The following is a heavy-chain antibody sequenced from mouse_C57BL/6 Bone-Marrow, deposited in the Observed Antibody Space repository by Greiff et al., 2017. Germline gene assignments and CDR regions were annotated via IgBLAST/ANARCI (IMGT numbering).Heavy chain of an antibody. J-gene: IGHJ2*01. V-gene: IGHV5-4*01. Sequence: EVKLVESGGGLVKPGGSLTLSCAASGFTFSSYAMSWVRQTPEKRLEWVATISAGGSYTYYPDNVKGRFTISRDNAKNNLYLQMSHLKSEDTAMYYCARDQGIYYGNFYVDYGGQGTTLTVSS. CDR3: ARDQGIYYGNFYVDY. CDR1: GFTFSSYA. D-gene: IGHD2-1*01. CDR2: ISAGGSYT.